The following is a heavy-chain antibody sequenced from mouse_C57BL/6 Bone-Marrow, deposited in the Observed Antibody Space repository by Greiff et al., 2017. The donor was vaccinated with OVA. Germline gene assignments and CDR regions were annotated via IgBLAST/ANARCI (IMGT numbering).Heavy chain of an antibody. CDR2: IDPNSGGT. Sequence: QVQLQQSGAELVKPGASVKLSCKASGYTFTSYWMHWVKQRPGRGLEWIGRIDPNSGGTKYNEKFKSKATLTVDKPSSTAYMQLSSLTSEDSAVYDWAKCHYSSDYAMDDWGQGTSVTVSS. D-gene: IGHD1-1*01. J-gene: IGHJ4*01. CDR3: AKCHYSSDYAMDD. V-gene: IGHV1-72*01. CDR1: GYTFTSYW.